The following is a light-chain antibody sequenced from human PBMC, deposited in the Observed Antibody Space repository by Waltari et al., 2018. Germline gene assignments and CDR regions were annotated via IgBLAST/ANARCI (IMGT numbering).Light chain of an antibody. CDR1: SGHSSNI. V-gene: IGLV4-69*01. J-gene: IGLJ3*02. Sequence: QLVLTQSPSASASLGAPVKLTCTLDSGHSSNIIAWHQQKPEKGPRFLMKVNSDGSHTKGDEIPDRFSGSSSGPERYLTISSVQAEDEADYYCQTGGHGTWVFGGGTKLTVL. CDR3: QTGGHGTWV. CDR2: VNSDGSH.